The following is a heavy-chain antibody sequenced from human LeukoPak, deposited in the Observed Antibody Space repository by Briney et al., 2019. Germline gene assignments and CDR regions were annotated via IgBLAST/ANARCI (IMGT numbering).Heavy chain of an antibody. CDR2: IYYSGRT. CDR3: AGGWNVLLWFGELSGFDY. Sequence: TSETLSLTCTVSGGSVSSGSYYWSWIRQPPGKGLEWIGYIYYSGRTNYNPSLKSRVTISVDTSKNQFSLKLSSVTAADTAVYYCAGGWNVLLWFGELSGFDYWGQGTLVTVSS. D-gene: IGHD3-10*01. J-gene: IGHJ4*02. CDR1: GGSVSSGSYY. V-gene: IGHV4-61*01.